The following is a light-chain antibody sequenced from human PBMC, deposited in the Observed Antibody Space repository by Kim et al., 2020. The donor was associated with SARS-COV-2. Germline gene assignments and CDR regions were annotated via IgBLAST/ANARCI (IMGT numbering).Light chain of an antibody. Sequence: PGERATLSSRASQSISSSCLAWYQQKPGQAPRLLIYGASSRATGIPDRFSGSGSGTDFTLTISRLEPEDFAVYYCQQYGSSPPMYTFGQGTKLEI. CDR1: QSISSSC. V-gene: IGKV3-20*01. CDR3: QQYGSSPPMYT. CDR2: GAS. J-gene: IGKJ2*01.